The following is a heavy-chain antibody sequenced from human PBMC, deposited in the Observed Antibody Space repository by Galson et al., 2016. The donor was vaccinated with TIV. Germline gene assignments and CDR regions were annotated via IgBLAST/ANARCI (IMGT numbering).Heavy chain of an antibody. D-gene: IGHD1/OR15-1a*01. CDR2: IKRNSDGGTT. J-gene: IGHJ4*02. Sequence: SLRLSCAASGFTFSDTWMTWVRQAPGKGLERVGLIKRNSDGGTTDYAAPVNGRFTISRDDSKNTLYLQMNSLKSEDTAVYYCTTGTGKTNSDYWGQGILVTVSS. V-gene: IGHV3-15*01. CDR1: GFTFSDTW. CDR3: TTGTGKTNSDY.